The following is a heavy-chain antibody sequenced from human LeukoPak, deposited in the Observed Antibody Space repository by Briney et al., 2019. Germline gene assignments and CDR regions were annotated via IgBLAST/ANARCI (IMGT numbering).Heavy chain of an antibody. V-gene: IGHV4-38-2*02. CDR2: INHSGST. Sequence: SETLSLTCTVSGYSISSGYYWGWIRQPPGKGLEWIGEINHSGSTNYNPSLKSRVTISVDTSKNLFSLRLRSVTAADTAVYFCARGRVSSSTWYSTYYYYFYTDVWGKGTTVTVSS. CDR1: GYSISSGYY. D-gene: IGHD1-1*01. CDR3: ARGRVSSSTWYSTYYYYFYTDV. J-gene: IGHJ6*03.